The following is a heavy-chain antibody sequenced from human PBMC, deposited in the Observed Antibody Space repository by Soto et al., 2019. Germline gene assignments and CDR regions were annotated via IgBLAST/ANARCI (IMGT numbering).Heavy chain of an antibody. CDR3: ARRQQIDRGFDY. D-gene: IGHD5-12*01. Sequence: GESLKISCKGSGYSFTTYWIAWVRQTPGKGLEWMGIIYPGDSDTTYSPSFQGQVTISADKSISTAYLQWSGLKASDTAMYYCARRQQIDRGFDYWGRGTLVTVSS. CDR2: IYPGDSDT. J-gene: IGHJ4*02. V-gene: IGHV5-51*01. CDR1: GYSFTTYW.